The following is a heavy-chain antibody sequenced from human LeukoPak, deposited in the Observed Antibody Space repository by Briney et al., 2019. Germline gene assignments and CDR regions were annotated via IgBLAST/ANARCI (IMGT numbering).Heavy chain of an antibody. D-gene: IGHD6-13*01. CDR3: AKADSSSWTFDY. CDR2: ISGSGGST. CDR1: GFTFSSDA. J-gene: IGHJ4*02. Sequence: GGSLRLSCAASGFTFSSDAMSWVRQAPGKGLEWVSAISGSGGSTYYADSVKGRFTISRDNSKNTLYLQMNSLRAEDTAVYYCAKADSSSWTFDYWGQGTLVTVSS. V-gene: IGHV3-23*01.